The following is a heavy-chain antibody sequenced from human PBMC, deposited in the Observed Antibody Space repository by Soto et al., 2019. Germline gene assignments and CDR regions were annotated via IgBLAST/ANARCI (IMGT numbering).Heavy chain of an antibody. D-gene: IGHD3-9*01. J-gene: IGHJ5*02. CDR2: ISYDGSNK. V-gene: IGHV3-30*18. Sequence: SCAASGFTFSSYGMHWVRQAPGKGLEWVAVISYDGSNKYYADSVKGRFTISRDNSKNTLYLQMNRLRAEDTAVYYCAQVHGGYDILSPFDPWGQGTLVTVSS. CDR3: AQVHGGYDILSPFDP. CDR1: GFTFSSYG.